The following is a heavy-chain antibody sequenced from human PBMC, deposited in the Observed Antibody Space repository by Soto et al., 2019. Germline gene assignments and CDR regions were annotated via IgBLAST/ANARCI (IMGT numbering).Heavy chain of an antibody. V-gene: IGHV3-48*03. D-gene: IGHD4-4*01. CDR3: ATTVTTRNYYYYGMDV. J-gene: IGHJ6*02. CDR2: ISSSGSTI. Sequence: GGSLRLSCAASGFTFSSYEMNWVRQAPGKGLEWVSYISSSGSTIYYADSVKGRFTISRDNAKNSLYLQMNSLRAEDTAVYYCATTVTTRNYYYYGMDVWGQGTKVTVSS. CDR1: GFTFSSYE.